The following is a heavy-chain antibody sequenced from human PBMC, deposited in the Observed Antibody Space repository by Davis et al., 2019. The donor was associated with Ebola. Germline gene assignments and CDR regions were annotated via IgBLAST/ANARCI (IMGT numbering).Heavy chain of an antibody. Sequence: GSLRLSCTVSGGSISSSSYYWGWIRQPPGKGLEWIGSIYYSGTTYYNPSPKSRVIISVDTSKNQFSLKLDSVTAADTAVYYCARLIVATGGYDIWGQGTRVTVSS. CDR3: ARLIVATGGYDI. CDR1: GGSISSSSYY. J-gene: IGHJ4*02. V-gene: IGHV4-39*01. CDR2: IYYSGTT. D-gene: IGHD5-12*01.